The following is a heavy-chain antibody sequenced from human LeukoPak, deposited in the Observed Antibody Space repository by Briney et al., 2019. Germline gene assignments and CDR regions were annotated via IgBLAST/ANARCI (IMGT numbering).Heavy chain of an antibody. J-gene: IGHJ4*02. V-gene: IGHV1-69*13. CDR3: ARIFWSGPTVDY. CDR2: IIPIFGTA. D-gene: IGHD3-3*01. CDR1: GGTFSSYA. Sequence: ASVKVSCKASGGTFSSYAISWVRQAPGQGLEWMGGIIPIFGTANYAQKFQGRVTITADESTSTAYMELSSLRSEDTAVYYCARIFWSGPTVDYWGQGTLVTVSS.